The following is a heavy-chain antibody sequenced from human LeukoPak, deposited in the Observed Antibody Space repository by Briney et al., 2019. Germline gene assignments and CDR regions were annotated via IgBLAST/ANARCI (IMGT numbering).Heavy chain of an antibody. CDR2: INHSGST. Sequence: PSETLCLTCAVYGGSFSGYYWSWIRQPPGEGLEWIGEINHSGSTNYNPSLKSRVTISVDTSKNQFSLKLSSVTAADTAVYYCARAIAVAGYYFDYWGQGTLVTVSS. CDR3: ARAIAVAGYYFDY. V-gene: IGHV4-34*01. CDR1: GGSFSGYY. J-gene: IGHJ4*02. D-gene: IGHD6-19*01.